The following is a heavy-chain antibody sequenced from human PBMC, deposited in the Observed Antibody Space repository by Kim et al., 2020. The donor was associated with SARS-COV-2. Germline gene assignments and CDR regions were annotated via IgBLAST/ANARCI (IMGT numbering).Heavy chain of an antibody. V-gene: IGHV1-69*13. Sequence: SVKVSCKASGGTFSSYAISWVRQAPGQGLEWMGGIIPIFGTANYAQKFQGRVTITADESTSTAYMELSSLRSEDTAVYYCARDWGDRKSRPMYYYGMDVWGQGTTVTVSS. D-gene: IGHD2-21*02. CDR1: GGTFSSYA. CDR2: IIPIFGTA. CDR3: ARDWGDRKSRPMYYYGMDV. J-gene: IGHJ6*02.